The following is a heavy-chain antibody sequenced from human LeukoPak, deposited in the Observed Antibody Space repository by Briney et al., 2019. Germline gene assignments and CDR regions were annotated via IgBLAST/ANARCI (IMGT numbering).Heavy chain of an antibody. D-gene: IGHD3-22*01. CDR2: IHTSGST. Sequence: PSETLSLTCTVSGGSISSYYWSWIRQPAGKGLEWIGRIHTSGSTNYSPSLKSRVTISIDTSKSQFSLKLRSVTAADTAVYYCARSHNTMKLFDYWGQGTLVTVSS. CDR1: GGSISSYY. J-gene: IGHJ4*02. V-gene: IGHV4-4*07. CDR3: ARSHNTMKLFDY.